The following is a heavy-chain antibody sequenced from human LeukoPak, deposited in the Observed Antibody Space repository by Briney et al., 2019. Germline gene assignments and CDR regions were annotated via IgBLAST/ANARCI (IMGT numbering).Heavy chain of an antibody. CDR3: AREPYSGYGFAVDY. J-gene: IGHJ4*02. CDR2: ISSSGSTI. Sequence: TGGSLRLSCAASGFTFSSYEMNWDRQAPGKGLEWVSYISSSGSTIYYADSVKGRFTISRDNAKNSLYLQMDSLRAEDTAVYYCAREPYSGYGFAVDYWGQGTLVTVSS. CDR1: GFTFSSYE. D-gene: IGHD5-12*01. V-gene: IGHV3-48*03.